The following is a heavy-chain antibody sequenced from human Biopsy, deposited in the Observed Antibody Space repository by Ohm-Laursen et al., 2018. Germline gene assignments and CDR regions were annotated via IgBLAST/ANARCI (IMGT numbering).Heavy chain of an antibody. CDR3: ARSYGDYWGDYYYGLDV. V-gene: IGHV3-30*03. CDR2: ISYDGSNK. Sequence: SLRLSCAASGFTFRDHGMLWVRQAPGKGLEWLSLISYDGSNKYYAESMRGRFTISRDNSKNTLFLQMNSLRAEDTAVYYCARSYGDYWGDYYYGLDVWGQGATVTVSS. CDR1: GFTFRDHG. J-gene: IGHJ6*02. D-gene: IGHD4-17*01.